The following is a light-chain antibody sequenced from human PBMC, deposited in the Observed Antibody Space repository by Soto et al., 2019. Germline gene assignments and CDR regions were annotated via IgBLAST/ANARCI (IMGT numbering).Light chain of an antibody. CDR1: SSNIGTPYD. V-gene: IGLV1-40*01. CDR2: GNS. CDR3: QSYDSSLSGYVI. J-gene: IGLJ2*01. Sequence: QSVLTQPPSVSGAPGQRVTISCTGSSSNIGTPYDVHWYQQLPGTAPKLLIYGNSNRPSGVPDRFSGSKSGTSASLAITGLXXXDXXXYYCQSYDSSLSGYVIFGGGTKLTV.